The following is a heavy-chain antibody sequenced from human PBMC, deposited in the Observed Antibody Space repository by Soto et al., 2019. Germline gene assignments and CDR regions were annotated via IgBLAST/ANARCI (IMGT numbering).Heavy chain of an antibody. Sequence: ASVKVSCKASGGTFSSYAISWVRQAPGQGLEWMGGIIPIFGTANYAQKFQGRVTITADESTSTAYMELSSLRSEDTAVYYCARVVAAAALRDYFDYWGKGTLVTVSS. CDR3: ARVVAAAALRDYFDY. D-gene: IGHD6-13*01. CDR1: GGTFSSYA. J-gene: IGHJ4*02. V-gene: IGHV1-69*13. CDR2: IIPIFGTA.